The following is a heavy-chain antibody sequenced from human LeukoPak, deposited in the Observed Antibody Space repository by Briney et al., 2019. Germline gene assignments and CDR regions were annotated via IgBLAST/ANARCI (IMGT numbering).Heavy chain of an antibody. CDR2: IYYSGST. V-gene: IGHV4-30-4*01. D-gene: IGHD4/OR15-4a*01. CDR1: GCSTSSGDYY. CDR3: ARAVDYNWFDP. J-gene: IGHJ5*02. Sequence: SSETLSLTCTVSGCSTSSGDYYWSWIRQPPGKALESIGYIYYSGSTYYNPSLKSRVTISVDTSKNQTSLKLSSVTAADTAVYYCARAVDYNWFDPWGQGTLVTASS.